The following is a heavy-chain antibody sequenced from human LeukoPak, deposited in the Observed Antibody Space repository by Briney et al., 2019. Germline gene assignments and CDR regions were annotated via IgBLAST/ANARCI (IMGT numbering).Heavy chain of an antibody. J-gene: IGHJ3*02. CDR1: GDSVPSNSAA. D-gene: IGHD1-26*01. CDR3: AREEGLVGATTLAFDI. V-gene: IGHV6-1*01. CDR2: TYYRSKWYN. Sequence: SQTLSLTCAISGDSVPSNSAAWSWIRQSPSRGLEWLGRTYYRSKWYNDYAVSVKSRLTINPDTSKNQFSLQLNSVTPEDTAVYYCAREEGLVGATTLAFDIWGQGTMVTVSS.